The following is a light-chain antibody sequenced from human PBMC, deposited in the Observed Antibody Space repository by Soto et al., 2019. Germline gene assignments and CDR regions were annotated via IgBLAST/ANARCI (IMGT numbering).Light chain of an antibody. Sequence: IVSTQSPATLSVSPGKRATLSCRASKSVSSTLAWYQQKPGQDPRHLIYGASTMATSVPARFSGSGSGREFSLTISSLQYEDVAVSYCQQYNNWPPYTFGQGTKLEIK. V-gene: IGKV3-15*01. CDR2: GAS. CDR1: KSVSST. CDR3: QQYNNWPPYT. J-gene: IGKJ2*01.